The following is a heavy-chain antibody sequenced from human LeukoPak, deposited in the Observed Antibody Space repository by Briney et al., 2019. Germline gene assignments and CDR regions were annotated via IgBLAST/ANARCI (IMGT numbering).Heavy chain of an antibody. V-gene: IGHV3-30-3*01. CDR3: ARDPPPLAEDGDYAIYYYYGMDV. CDR2: ISYDGSNK. J-gene: IGHJ6*02. D-gene: IGHD4-17*01. Sequence: PGGSLRLSCAASGFTFSSYAMHWVRQAPGKGLEWVAVISYDGSNKYYADSAKGRFTISRDNSKNTLYLQMNSLRAEDTAVYYCARDPPPLAEDGDYAIYYYYGMDVWGQGTTVTVSS. CDR1: GFTFSSYA.